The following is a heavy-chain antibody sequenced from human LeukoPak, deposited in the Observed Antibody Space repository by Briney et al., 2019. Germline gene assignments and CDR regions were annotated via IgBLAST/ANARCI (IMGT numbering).Heavy chain of an antibody. V-gene: IGHV3-30*04. J-gene: IGHJ4*02. D-gene: IGHD2-21*02. CDR1: GFTFSSYA. CDR2: ISYDGSNK. CDR3: ARGGFIVVVTAKGLD. Sequence: PGRSLRLSCAASGFTFSSYAMHWVRQAPGKGLEWVAVISYDGSNKYYADSVKGRFTISRDNSKNTLYLQMNSLRAEDTAAYYCARGGFIVVVTAKGLDWGQGTLVTVSS.